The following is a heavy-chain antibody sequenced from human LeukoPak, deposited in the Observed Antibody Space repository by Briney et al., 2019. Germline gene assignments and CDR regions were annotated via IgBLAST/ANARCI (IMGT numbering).Heavy chain of an antibody. V-gene: IGHV3-74*01. CDR1: GFTFSSRW. Sequence: GGSLRLSCVASGFTFSSRWMHWVRQAPGKGLMWVSGIHSDGSTTRYADSVNGRITISRDNAKNTLYLQMNSLRAEDTAVYYCATGELAAADSFDYWGQGTLVTVSS. CDR3: ATGELAAADSFDY. J-gene: IGHJ4*02. CDR2: IHSDGSTT. D-gene: IGHD6-13*01.